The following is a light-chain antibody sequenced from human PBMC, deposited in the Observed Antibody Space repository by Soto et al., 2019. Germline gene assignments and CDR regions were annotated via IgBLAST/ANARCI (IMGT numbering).Light chain of an antibody. CDR3: SSYTGSSTFV. CDR2: DVN. Sequence: QSALTQPASVSGSPGQSITISCTGTSSDVGGYDYVSWYQQLPGKAPKLLIYDVNNRPSGVSHPFSGSKSGNTASLTISGLQAEDDADYYCSSYTGSSTFVFGTGTKLTVL. CDR1: SSDVGGYDY. V-gene: IGLV2-14*01. J-gene: IGLJ1*01.